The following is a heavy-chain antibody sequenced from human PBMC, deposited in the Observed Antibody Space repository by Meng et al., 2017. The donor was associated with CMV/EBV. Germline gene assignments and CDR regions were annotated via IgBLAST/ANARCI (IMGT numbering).Heavy chain of an antibody. CDR1: DFWT. Sequence: DFWTMHWVRQAQGMDLVWVSVISWDSTSTYYADSVKSRFTISRNNNKNSLYLQMNGLSTEDNALYFCTKGGTFQASYSSAWHADYWGQGTLVTVSS. J-gene: IGHJ4*02. D-gene: IGHD6-25*01. V-gene: IGHV3-43*01. CDR3: TKGGTFQASYSSAWHADY. CDR2: ISWDSTST.